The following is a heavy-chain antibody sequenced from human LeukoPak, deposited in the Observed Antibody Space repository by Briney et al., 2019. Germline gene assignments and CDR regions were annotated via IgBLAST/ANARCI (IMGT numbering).Heavy chain of an antibody. CDR1: GFTFSSDW. J-gene: IGHJ4*02. CDR3: TRGRAYNYGYFDY. V-gene: IGHV3-74*01. D-gene: IGHD5-18*01. CDR2: ISSDGSST. Sequence: PGGSLRLSCAASGFTFSSDWMHWVRQAPGKGLVWVSRISSDGSSTSYADSVKGRFTISRDNTKNTLYLQMNSLRDEDTAVYYCTRGRAYNYGYFDYWGQGALVTVSS.